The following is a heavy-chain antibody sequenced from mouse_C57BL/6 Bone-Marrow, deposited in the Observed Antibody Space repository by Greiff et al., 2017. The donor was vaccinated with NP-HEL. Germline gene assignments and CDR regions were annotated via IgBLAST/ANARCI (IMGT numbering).Heavy chain of an antibody. D-gene: IGHD2-14*01. CDR1: EYDFPSHD. J-gene: IGHJ2*01. Sequence: EVKLQESGGGLVQPGASLKLSCESYEYDFPSHDMHWVRKTPEQRLELVASINSDGGSTYYPDTMEKRFIISRDNTKKTLYLQMSSLRSEDTALYYCARQQVPFDYWGQGTTLTVSS. V-gene: IGHV5-2*01. CDR3: ARQQVPFDY. CDR2: INSDGGST.